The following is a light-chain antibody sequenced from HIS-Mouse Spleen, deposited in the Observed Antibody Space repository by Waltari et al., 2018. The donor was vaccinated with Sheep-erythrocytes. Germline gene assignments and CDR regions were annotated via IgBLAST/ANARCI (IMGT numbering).Light chain of an antibody. CDR1: SRDVGVYNY. Sequence: QSALTQPRSVSGSPGQSVTISCTGTSRDVGVYNYVSWYQQHPGKAPKLMIYDVSKRPSGVPDRFSGSKSGNTASLTISGLQAEDEADYYCCSYAGSYNPVFATGTKVTVL. CDR3: CSYAGSYNPV. CDR2: DVS. V-gene: IGLV2-11*01. J-gene: IGLJ1*01.